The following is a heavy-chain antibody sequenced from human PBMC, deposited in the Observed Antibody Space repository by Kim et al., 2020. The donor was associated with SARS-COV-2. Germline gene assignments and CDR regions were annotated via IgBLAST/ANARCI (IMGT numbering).Heavy chain of an antibody. V-gene: IGHV3-48*02. D-gene: IGHD6-25*01. Sequence: GGSLRLSCATSGFIFSSFSMNWLRQAPGKGPEWVAYISARSSTMYYADSVKGRFTISRDIAKNTVDLQMNSLRDEDTAIYFCARGGMAAAGGDPFDYWG. J-gene: IGHJ4*01. CDR1: GFIFSSFS. CDR3: ARGGMAAAGGDPFDY. CDR2: ISARSSTM.